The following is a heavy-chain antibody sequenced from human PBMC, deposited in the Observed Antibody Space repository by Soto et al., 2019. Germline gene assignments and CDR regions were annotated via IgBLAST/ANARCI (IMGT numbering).Heavy chain of an antibody. D-gene: IGHD1-1*01. CDR1: GYTFTSYG. CDR2: ISAYNYNT. CDR3: ERAVGTLGPWFDP. J-gene: IGHJ5*02. V-gene: IGHV1-18*01. Sequence: QVQLVQSGAEVKKPGASVKVSCKASGYTFTSYGLSWVRQAPGQGLEWMGRISAYNYNTNYAQKLQGRVTMTTDTCTRTAYMELRSRRSDARAVYSCERAVGTLGPWFDPWGQGTLVTVSS.